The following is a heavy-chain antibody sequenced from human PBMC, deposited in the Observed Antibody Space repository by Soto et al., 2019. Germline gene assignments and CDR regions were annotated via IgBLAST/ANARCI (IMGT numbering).Heavy chain of an antibody. J-gene: IGHJ6*02. CDR2: INPNSGGT. CDR3: ARAEITIFGVVVWGYYYYGMDV. Sequence: VASVKVSCKASGYTFTGYYMHWVRQAPGQGLEWMGWINPNSGGTNYAQKFQGRVTMTRNTSISTAYMELSSLRSEDTAVYYCARAEITIFGVVVWGYYYYGMDVWGQGTTVTVSS. CDR1: GYTFTGYY. D-gene: IGHD3-3*01. V-gene: IGHV1-2*02.